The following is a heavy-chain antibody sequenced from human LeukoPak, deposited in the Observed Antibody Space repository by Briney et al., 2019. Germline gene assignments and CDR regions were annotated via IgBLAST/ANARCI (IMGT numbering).Heavy chain of an antibody. D-gene: IGHD3-10*01. CDR2: ISGSGGST. CDR1: GFTLSSYA. J-gene: IGHJ4*02. Sequence: GGSLRLSCAASGFTLSSYAMSWVRQAPGKGLEWVSVISGSGGSTYYADSVKGRFTISRDNSKNTLYLQMNSLRAEDTAVYYCAKAGGSGSYYNAHDYWGQGTLVTVSS. CDR3: AKAGGSGSYYNAHDY. V-gene: IGHV3-23*01.